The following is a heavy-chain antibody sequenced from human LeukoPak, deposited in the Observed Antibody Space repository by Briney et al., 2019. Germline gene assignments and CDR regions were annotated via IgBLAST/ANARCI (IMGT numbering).Heavy chain of an antibody. CDR3: ATPRSLAKIPYDAFDI. D-gene: IGHD5-12*01. Sequence: ASVKVSCKASGYTFTSYGISWVRQAPGQGLEWMGRIIPIFGTANYAQKFQGRVTITTDESTSTAYMELSSLRSEDTAVYYCATPRSLAKIPYDAFDIWGQGTMVTVSS. CDR2: IIPIFGTA. CDR1: GYTFTSYG. V-gene: IGHV1-69*05. J-gene: IGHJ3*02.